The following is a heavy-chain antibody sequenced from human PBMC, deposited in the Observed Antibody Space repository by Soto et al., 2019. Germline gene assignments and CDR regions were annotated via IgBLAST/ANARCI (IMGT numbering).Heavy chain of an antibody. V-gene: IGHV1-69*13. CDR3: ARTRYSSSRFNWFDP. Sequence: ASVKVSCKASGGAVSSYAISWVRQAPGQGLEWMGGIIPIFGTANYAQKFQGRVTITADESTSTAYMELSSLRSEDTDVYYCARTRYSSSRFNWFDPWGKGTLVTVSS. CDR2: IIPIFGTA. J-gene: IGHJ5*02. CDR1: GGAVSSYA. D-gene: IGHD6-6*01.